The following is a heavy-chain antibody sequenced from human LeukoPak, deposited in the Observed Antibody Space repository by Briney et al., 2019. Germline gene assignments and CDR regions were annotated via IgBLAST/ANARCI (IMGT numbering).Heavy chain of an antibody. D-gene: IGHD3-10*02. Sequence: SQTLSLTCDVSGGSISSGGYSWSWIRQSPGKGLEWIGYIYHSGSTYYTPSLKSRVTISVDRSKNQFSLKLSSVTAADTAVYYCARGLRGYYVPFDSWGQGTLVTVSS. CDR2: IYHSGST. V-gene: IGHV4-30-2*06. J-gene: IGHJ4*02. CDR1: GGSISSGGYS. CDR3: ARGLRGYYVPFDS.